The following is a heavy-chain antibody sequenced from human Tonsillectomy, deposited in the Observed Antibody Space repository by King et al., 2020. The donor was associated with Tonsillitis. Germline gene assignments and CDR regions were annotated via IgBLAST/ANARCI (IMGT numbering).Heavy chain of an antibody. V-gene: IGHV4-59*01. CDR2: FSYSGST. CDR3: AREDCDGTSCYFFDY. J-gene: IGHJ4*02. Sequence: PLQESGPGLVKPSETLSLTCSVSGASITSYYWTWIRQPPGKGLEWIGYFSYSGSTKYSPSLKSRVTISADTSKNQFSLNLSSVTAADTAMYFCAREDCDGTSCYFFDYWGQGTLVTVSS. D-gene: IGHD2-2*01. CDR1: GASITSYY.